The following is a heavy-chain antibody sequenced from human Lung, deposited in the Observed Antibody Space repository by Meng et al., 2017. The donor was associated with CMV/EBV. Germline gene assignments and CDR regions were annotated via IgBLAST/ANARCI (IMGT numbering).Heavy chain of an antibody. CDR1: GFTCNNYA. CDR2: VLGTGPT. J-gene: IGHJ4*02. CDR3: ARGDSSTTWLVFDY. V-gene: IGHV3-23*01. D-gene: IGHD6-13*01. Sequence: CSASGFTCNNYAMTWVRQAPGKGMEWVSTVLGTGPTYYADYVKGRFTISRDDSRNTLFLQLNSLRDEDTAVFYCARGDSSTTWLVFDYWGLGTLVTVSS.